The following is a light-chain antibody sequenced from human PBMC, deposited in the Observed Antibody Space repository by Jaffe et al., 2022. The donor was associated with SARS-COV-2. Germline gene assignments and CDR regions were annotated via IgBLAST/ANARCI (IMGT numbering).Light chain of an antibody. V-gene: IGLV2-14*01. CDR1: NSGVNRFNY. J-gene: IGLJ1*01. Sequence: QSALTQPASVSGSPGQSISISCTETNSGVNRFNYVSWYQQHPGKAPKLLIYDVGNRPSGVSNRFSGSKSGNTASLTISGLQAEDEADYYCSSYTNDSPYVFGTGTKVTVL. CDR3: SSYTNDSPYV. CDR2: DVG.